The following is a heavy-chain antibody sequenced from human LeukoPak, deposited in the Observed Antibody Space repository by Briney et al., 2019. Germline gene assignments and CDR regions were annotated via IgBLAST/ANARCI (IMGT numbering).Heavy chain of an antibody. CDR3: ARDSTYSSSSHNWFDP. D-gene: IGHD6-6*01. J-gene: IGHJ5*02. CDR1: GYSISSGYY. Sequence: SETLSLTCTVSGYSISSGYYWGWIRQPPGKGLEWIGSIYHSGSTYYNPSLKSRVTISVDTSKIQFSLKLNSVTAADSAMYYCARDSTYSSSSHNWFDPWGQGTLVSVSS. CDR2: IYHSGST. V-gene: IGHV4-38-2*02.